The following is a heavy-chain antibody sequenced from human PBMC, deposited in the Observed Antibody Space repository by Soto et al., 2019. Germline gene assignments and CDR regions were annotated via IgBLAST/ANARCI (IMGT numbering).Heavy chain of an antibody. D-gene: IGHD3-16*01. CDR2: INHSGST. Sequence: SETLSLTCAVYGGSFSGYYWSWIRQPPGKGLEWIGEINHSGSTNYNPSLKSRVTTSVGTSKNQFSLKLSSVTAADTAVYYCARGGLVRLVDYYYMDVWGKGTTVTVSS. CDR1: GGSFSGYY. V-gene: IGHV4-34*01. CDR3: ARGGLVRLVDYYYMDV. J-gene: IGHJ6*03.